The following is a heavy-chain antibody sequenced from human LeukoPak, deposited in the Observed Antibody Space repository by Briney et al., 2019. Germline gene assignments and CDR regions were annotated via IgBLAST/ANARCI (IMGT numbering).Heavy chain of an antibody. CDR1: GYSISSGYY. V-gene: IGHV4-38-2*02. CDR3: ARVEELVVVTANEPLGAFDI. D-gene: IGHD2-21*02. Sequence: SETLSLTCTVSGYSISSGYYWGWIRQPPGKGLEWIGSIYHSGSTYYNPSLKSRVTISVDTSKNQFSLKLSSVTAADTAVYYCARVEELVVVTANEPLGAFDIWGQGTMVTVSS. J-gene: IGHJ3*02. CDR2: IYHSGST.